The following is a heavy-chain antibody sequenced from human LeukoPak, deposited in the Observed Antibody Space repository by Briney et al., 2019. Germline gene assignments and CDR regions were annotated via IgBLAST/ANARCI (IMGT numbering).Heavy chain of an antibody. CDR2: ISYDGSNK. V-gene: IGHV3-30-3*01. J-gene: IGHJ6*02. CDR3: ARVRGDIVVVPAGLYGMDV. D-gene: IGHD2-2*01. Sequence: GGSLRLSCAASGFTFSNYAMHWVRQAPGKGLEWVAVISYDGSNKYYADSVKGRFTISRDNSKNTLYLQMNSLRAEDTAVYYCARVRGDIVVVPAGLYGMDVWGQGTTVTVSS. CDR1: GFTFSNYA.